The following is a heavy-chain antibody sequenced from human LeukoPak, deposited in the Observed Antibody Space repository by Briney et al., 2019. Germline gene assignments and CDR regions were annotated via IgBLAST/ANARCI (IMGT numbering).Heavy chain of an antibody. Sequence: PSETLSLTGTVSGGSISSGGYYWSWIRQHPGKGLEWIGYIYYSGSTYYNPSLKSRVTMPVDTSKNQFSLKLSFVTAADTAVYYCARGYGSGSYDYWGQGTLVTVSS. V-gene: IGHV4-31*03. J-gene: IGHJ4*02. CDR3: ARGYGSGSYDY. CDR2: IYYSGST. D-gene: IGHD3-10*01. CDR1: GGSISSGGYY.